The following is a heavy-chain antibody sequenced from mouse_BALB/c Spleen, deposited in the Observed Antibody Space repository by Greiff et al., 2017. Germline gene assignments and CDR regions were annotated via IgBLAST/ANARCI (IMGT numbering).Heavy chain of an antibody. CDR2: ITHSGET. CDR1: GFPINSGYF. CDR3: AGNRWGDWYFDV. J-gene: IGHJ1*01. Sequence: KLEESGPGLVKPSQSLFLACSITGFPINSGYFCILIRQSPGKPLEWVGYITHSGETFYNPSLPSPISITRETSKNQFFLQLNSVTTEATAMYCCAGNRWGDWYFDVWGAGTTVTVSS. V-gene: IGHV12-3*02.